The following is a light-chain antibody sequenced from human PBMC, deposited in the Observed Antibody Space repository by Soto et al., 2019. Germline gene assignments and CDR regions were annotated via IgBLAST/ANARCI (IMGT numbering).Light chain of an antibody. J-gene: IGKJ5*01. CDR2: GAS. CDR3: QQYGRSPLT. V-gene: IGKV3-20*01. CDR1: QSVTSSD. Sequence: EMVLTQSPGTLSLSPGERATLSCRASQSVTSSDLAWYQQKPGQAPRLLIYGASSRATGIPDRFSGSGSGTDFTLSISTLEPEDFAVYYCQQYGRSPLTFGQGTRLEIK.